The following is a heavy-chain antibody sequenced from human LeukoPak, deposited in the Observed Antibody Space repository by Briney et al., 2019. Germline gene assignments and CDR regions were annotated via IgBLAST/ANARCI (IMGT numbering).Heavy chain of an antibody. CDR2: ISRSGRYI. J-gene: IGHJ4*02. CDR1: GFTFSSYS. V-gene: IGHV3-21*01. Sequence: RGSRRNSCAASGFTFSSYSMNWVRQAPGKGLEWVSSISRSGRYIYYADSVKGRFTISRGNAKNSLYLQMDSLRAEDTAVYYCARDRLDIVATIRAFDYWGQGTLVTVSS. CDR3: ARDRLDIVATIRAFDY. D-gene: IGHD5-12*01.